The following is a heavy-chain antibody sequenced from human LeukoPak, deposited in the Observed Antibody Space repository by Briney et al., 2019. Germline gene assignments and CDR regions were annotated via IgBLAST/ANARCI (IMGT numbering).Heavy chain of an antibody. J-gene: IGHJ4*02. Sequence: PGGSLRLSCTASGFTFSDYWMTWVRQAPGKGPEWVSGISERGGSTNYADSVKGRFIISRDTSKNTVYLQMNSLRVEDTAVYFCAKRGIVIRAVIIIGFHKEAYYFDYWGQGILVTVSS. CDR1: GFTFSDYW. CDR2: ISERGGST. D-gene: IGHD3-10*01. V-gene: IGHV3-23*01. CDR3: AKRGIVIRAVIIIGFHKEAYYFDY.